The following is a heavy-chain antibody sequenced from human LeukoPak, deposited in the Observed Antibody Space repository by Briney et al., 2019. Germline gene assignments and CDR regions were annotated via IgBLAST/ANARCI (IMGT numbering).Heavy chain of an antibody. Sequence: GASVKVSCKASGYTFTSYGISWVRQAPGQGREWMGWISAYNGNTNYAQKLQGRVTMTTDTSTSTAYMELRSLRSDDTAVYYCARATARPYGSGSNRFDPWGQGTLVTVSS. V-gene: IGHV1-18*04. CDR2: ISAYNGNT. CDR3: ARATARPYGSGSNRFDP. CDR1: GYTFTSYG. J-gene: IGHJ5*02. D-gene: IGHD3-10*01.